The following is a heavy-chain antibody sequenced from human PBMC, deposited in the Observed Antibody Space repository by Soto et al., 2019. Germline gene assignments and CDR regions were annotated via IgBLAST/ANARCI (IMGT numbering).Heavy chain of an antibody. CDR3: ARVGYYYDSSAVNWFDP. D-gene: IGHD3-22*01. CDR1: GGSVNSGTDY. V-gene: IGHV4-30-2*01. Sequence: SETLSLTCTVSGGSVNSGTDYWSWIRQPPGKGLEWIGYIYHSGSTYYNPSLKSRVTISVDRSKNQFSLKLSSVTAADTAVYYCARVGYYYDSSAVNWFDPWGQGTLVTVSS. CDR2: IYHSGST. J-gene: IGHJ5*02.